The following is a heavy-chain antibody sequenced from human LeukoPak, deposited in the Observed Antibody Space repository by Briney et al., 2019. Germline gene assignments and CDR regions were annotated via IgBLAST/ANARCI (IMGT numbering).Heavy chain of an antibody. V-gene: IGHV1-69*13. CDR3: ARGIVATMFAY. Sequence: ASVKVSCKASGGTFSGYAISWVRQAPGQGLEWMGGIIPIYGTANYAQKFQGRVTITADESTSTAYMDLSSLRSDDTAVYYCARGIVATMFAYWGQGTLVTVSS. J-gene: IGHJ4*02. CDR1: GGTFSGYA. CDR2: IIPIYGTA. D-gene: IGHD5-12*01.